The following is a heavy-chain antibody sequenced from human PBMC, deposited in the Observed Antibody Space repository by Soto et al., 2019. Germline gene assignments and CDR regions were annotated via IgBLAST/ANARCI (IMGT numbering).Heavy chain of an antibody. CDR3: ARYRREAVAGYTLDN. CDR2: VYNSGST. V-gene: IGHV4-59*01. D-gene: IGHD6-13*01. CDR1: GGSISSKY. J-gene: IGHJ4*02. Sequence: SETLSLTCTVSGGSISSKYWTWIWQPPGKGLEWIGYVYNSGSTNYNPSLKSRVTISEDTSKSQFSLKVNSMTAADTAVYYCARYRREAVAGYTLDNWGQGILVTV.